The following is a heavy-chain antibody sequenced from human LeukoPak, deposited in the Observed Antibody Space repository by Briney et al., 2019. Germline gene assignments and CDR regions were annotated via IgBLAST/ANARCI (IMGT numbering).Heavy chain of an antibody. J-gene: IGHJ4*02. V-gene: IGHV3-23*01. CDR1: GFTFSSYA. Sequence: PGGSLRLSCAASGFTFSSYAMSWVRQAPGKGLEWVSAISGSGDSTYYADSVKGRFTISRDNSKNTLYLKMNSLRAEDTAVYYCAKDFYGIDYDSHFDYWGQGTLVTVSS. CDR3: AKDFYGIDYDSHFDY. D-gene: IGHD3-22*01. CDR2: ISGSGDST.